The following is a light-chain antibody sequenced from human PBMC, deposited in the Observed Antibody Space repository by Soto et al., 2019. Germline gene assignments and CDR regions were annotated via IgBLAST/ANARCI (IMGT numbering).Light chain of an antibody. CDR1: NGDVGSYDL. CDR3: CSYAGSNSLI. Sequence: QSALTQPASVSGSPGQSITISCTGTNGDVGSYDLVSWYQRYPGEAPKLIIYEVNKRPSGISNRFSGSKSGSTASLTISGLQAEDEAEYDCCSYAGSNSLIFGGGTKLTVL. J-gene: IGLJ2*01. V-gene: IGLV2-23*02. CDR2: EVN.